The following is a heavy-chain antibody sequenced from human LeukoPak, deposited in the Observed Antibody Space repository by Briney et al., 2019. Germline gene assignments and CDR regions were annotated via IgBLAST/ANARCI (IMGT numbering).Heavy chain of an antibody. D-gene: IGHD5-24*01. CDR3: ARHARGGGWLQSSSFDY. V-gene: IGHV4-39*01. CDR2: IYYSGST. CDR1: GGSISSSSYY. J-gene: IGHJ4*02. Sequence: SETLSLTCTVSGGSISSSSYYWGWIRQPPGKGLEWIGRIYYSGSTYYNPSLKSRVTISVDTSKNQFSLKLSSVTAADTAVYYCARHARGGGWLQSSSFDYWGQGTLVTVSS.